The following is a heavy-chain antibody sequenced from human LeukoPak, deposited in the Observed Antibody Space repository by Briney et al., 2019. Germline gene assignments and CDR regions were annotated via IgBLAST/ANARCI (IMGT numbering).Heavy chain of an antibody. CDR3: ARDGNPWNLDV. CDR1: GGSISSYY. CDR2: VYYSGRT. Sequence: SETLSLTCTVSGGSISSYYWTWIRQPPGKALEWIGYVYYSGRTSYNPSLKSRVTMSVDTSKNQFSLKLSSVTAADTAVYYCARDGNPWNLDVWGRGTLVTVSS. D-gene: IGHD1-14*01. V-gene: IGHV4-59*01. J-gene: IGHJ2*01.